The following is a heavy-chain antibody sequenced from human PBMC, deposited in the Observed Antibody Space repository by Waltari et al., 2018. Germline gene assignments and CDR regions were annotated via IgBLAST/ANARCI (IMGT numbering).Heavy chain of an antibody. CDR2: ISGSGGGNT. CDR1: GFPFRTYA. CDR3: ALGYSSGD. V-gene: IGHV3-23*01. Sequence: EVQLLESGGGLVQPGGSLRLSCPASGFPFRTYAMRWVRQGPGKGLEWVSAISGSGGGNTYYADSVKGRFTISRDNSKNTLYLEMNSLRAEDTAVYYCALGYSSGDWGQGALVTVSS. D-gene: IGHD6-19*01. J-gene: IGHJ4*02.